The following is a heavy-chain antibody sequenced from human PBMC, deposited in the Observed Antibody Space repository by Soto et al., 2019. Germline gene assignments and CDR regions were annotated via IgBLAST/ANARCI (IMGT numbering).Heavy chain of an antibody. Sequence: EVQLVESGGGLVQPGGSLRLSCAASGFTFSSYEMNWVRQAPGKGLEWVSYISSSGSTIYYADSVKGRFTISRDNAKNSLYLQMNSLRAEDTAVYHWAGGGAWFDPWGQGTLVTVSS. V-gene: IGHV3-48*03. CDR1: GFTFSSYE. J-gene: IGHJ5*02. CDR3: AGGGAWFDP. D-gene: IGHD3-16*01. CDR2: ISSSGSTI.